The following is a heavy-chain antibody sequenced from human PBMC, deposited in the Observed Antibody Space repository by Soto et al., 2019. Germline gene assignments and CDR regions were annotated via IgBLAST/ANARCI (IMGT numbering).Heavy chain of an antibody. Sequence: GGSLRLSXAASGFTFSSYAMSWVRQAPGKGLEWVSAISGSGGSTYYADSVKGRFTISRDNSKNTLYLQMNSLRAEDTAVYYCAKENLYSSGRNWFDPWGQGTLVTVSS. V-gene: IGHV3-23*01. CDR3: AKENLYSSGRNWFDP. J-gene: IGHJ5*02. D-gene: IGHD6-19*01. CDR1: GFTFSSYA. CDR2: ISGSGGST.